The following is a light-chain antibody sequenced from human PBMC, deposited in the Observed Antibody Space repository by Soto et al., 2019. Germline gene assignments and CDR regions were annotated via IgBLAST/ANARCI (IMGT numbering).Light chain of an antibody. CDR1: QSISIY. J-gene: IGKJ1*01. CDR3: QQSYTHPS. V-gene: IGKV1-39*01. Sequence: DIQLTQSPSSLSASVGDRVTITCRASQSISIYLNWYQQKLGKAPKLLIYAASSLQSGVPSRFSGSGSGTDFTLTISSLQPEDFATYYCQQSYTHPSFGQGTKVELK. CDR2: AAS.